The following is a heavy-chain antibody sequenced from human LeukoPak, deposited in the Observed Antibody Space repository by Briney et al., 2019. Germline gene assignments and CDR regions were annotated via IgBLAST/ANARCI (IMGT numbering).Heavy chain of an antibody. Sequence: ASVKVSCKASGYTFTSYYMHWVRQAPGQGLEWMGIINPSGGSTSYAQKFQGRVTMTRDMSTSTVYMELSSLRSEDTAVYYCARGSENNFDSSGPIGFWGQGTLVTVSS. D-gene: IGHD3-22*01. V-gene: IGHV1-46*01. CDR2: INPSGGST. J-gene: IGHJ4*02. CDR1: GYTFTSYY. CDR3: ARGSENNFDSSGPIGF.